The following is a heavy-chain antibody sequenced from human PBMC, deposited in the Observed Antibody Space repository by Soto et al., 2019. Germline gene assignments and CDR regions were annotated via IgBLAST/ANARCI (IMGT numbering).Heavy chain of an antibody. D-gene: IGHD2-2*01. CDR1: GGTFSSYA. J-gene: IGHJ6*02. Sequence: SVKVSCKASGGTFSSYAISWVRQAPGQGLEWMGGIIPIFGTANYAQKFQGRVTITADESTSTAYMELSSLRSEDTAVYYCARSGQYCSSTSCPPPKYYYYYGMDVWGQGTTVTV. V-gene: IGHV1-69*13. CDR3: ARSGQYCSSTSCPPPKYYYYYGMDV. CDR2: IIPIFGTA.